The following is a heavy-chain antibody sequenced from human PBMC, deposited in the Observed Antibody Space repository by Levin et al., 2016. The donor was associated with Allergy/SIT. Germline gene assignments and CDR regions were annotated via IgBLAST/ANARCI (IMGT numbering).Heavy chain of an antibody. D-gene: IGHD6-13*01. V-gene: IGHV3-13*05. J-gene: IGHJ4*02. CDR3: ARASYSSSWYQPLRSYFDY. CDR1: GFTFSSYD. Sequence: GESLKISCAASGFTFSSYDMHWVRQATGKGLEWVSAIGTAGDPYYPGSVKGRFTISRENAKNSLYLQMNSLRAGDTAVYYCARASYSSSWYQPLRSYFDYWGQGTLVTVSS. CDR2: IGTAGDP.